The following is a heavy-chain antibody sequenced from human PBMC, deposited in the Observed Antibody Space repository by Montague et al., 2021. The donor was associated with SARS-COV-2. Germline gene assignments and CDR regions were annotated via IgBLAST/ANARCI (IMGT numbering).Heavy chain of an antibody. D-gene: IGHD3-16*01. V-gene: IGHV3-23*03. J-gene: IGHJ4*02. CDR2: ILSGGRT. Sequence: SLRLSCAASGFTVSTFDMTWVRQAPGKGLECVSVILSGGRTFYAASVKGRFTISRDDSTDTLYLHMNSLRGEDTAIYYCTKDWGYWGQGALVTVSS. CDR3: TKDWGY. CDR1: GFTVSTFD.